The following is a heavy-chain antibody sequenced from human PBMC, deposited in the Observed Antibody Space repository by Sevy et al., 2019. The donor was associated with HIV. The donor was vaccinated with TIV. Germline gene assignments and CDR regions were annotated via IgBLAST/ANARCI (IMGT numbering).Heavy chain of an antibody. CDR3: XXXXXXXXXXXXXANNWFDP. V-gene: IGHV4-61*02. J-gene: IGHJ5*02. CDR2: IYTSGST. D-gene: IGHD3-3*02. CDR1: GGSISSGSYY. Sequence: SETLSLTCTVSGGSISSGSYYWSWIRQPAGKGLEWIGRIYTSGSTNYNPSLKSRVTISVDTSKNQFSLKLSSVTAAXXXXXXXXXXXXXXXXXXXXANNWFDPWGQGTLVTVSS.